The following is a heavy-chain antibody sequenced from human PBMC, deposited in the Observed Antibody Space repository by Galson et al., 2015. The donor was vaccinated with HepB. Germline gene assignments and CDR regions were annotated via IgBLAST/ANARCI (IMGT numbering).Heavy chain of an antibody. CDR3: AKHIGSRRGYFDY. D-gene: IGHD1-26*01. CDR2: ISGSGGST. CDR1: GFTFSSYA. J-gene: IGHJ4*02. Sequence: SLRLSCAASGFTFSSYAMSWVRQAPGKGLEWVSAISGSGGSTYYADSVKGRFTISRDNSKNTLYLQMNSLRAEDTAVYYCAKHIGSRRGYFDYWGQGTLVTVSS. V-gene: IGHV3-23*01.